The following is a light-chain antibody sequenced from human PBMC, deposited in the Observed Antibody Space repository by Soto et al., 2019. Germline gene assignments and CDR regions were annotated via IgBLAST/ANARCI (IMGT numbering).Light chain of an antibody. J-gene: IGKJ4*01. V-gene: IGKV1-5*01. CDR1: QSISIW. CDR3: QQYHNYLT. CDR2: DAP. Sequence: DIQMTQSPSTLSASVGDRVTITCRASQSISIWLAWYKQKPGKAPNLLIYDAPNLESGVPSRFSGSGSGTEFTLTISSLQPDDFATYFCQQYHNYLTFGGGTKVDIK.